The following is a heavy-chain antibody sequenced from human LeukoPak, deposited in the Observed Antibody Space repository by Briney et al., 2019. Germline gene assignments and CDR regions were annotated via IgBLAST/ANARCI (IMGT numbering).Heavy chain of an antibody. CDR3: AKDPDGSGGY. CDR1: GFTFDDYA. D-gene: IGHD3-10*01. V-gene: IGHV3-9*01. Sequence: PGRSLRLSCAASGFTFDDYAMHWVRQAPGKGLEWVSGISWNSGSIGYADSVKGRFTISRDNAKNSLYLQMNSLRAEDTALYYCAKDPDGSGGYWGQGTLVTVSS. J-gene: IGHJ4*02. CDR2: ISWNSGSI.